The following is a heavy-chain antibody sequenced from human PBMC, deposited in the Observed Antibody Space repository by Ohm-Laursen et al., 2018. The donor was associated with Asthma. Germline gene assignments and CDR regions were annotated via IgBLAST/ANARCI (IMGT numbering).Heavy chain of an antibody. D-gene: IGHD3-9*01. CDR3: AREDFDWPPGYCDY. V-gene: IGHV4-31*03. J-gene: IGHJ4*02. CDR1: GGSIYSGGYY. CDR2: IYHSGST. Sequence: TLSLTCTVSGGSIYSGGYYWSWIRQHPGKGLEWIGYIYHSGSTYYNPSLKSRVSMSVDISKNQFSLKLSSVTAADTAVYYCAREDFDWPPGYCDYWGQGTLVTVSS.